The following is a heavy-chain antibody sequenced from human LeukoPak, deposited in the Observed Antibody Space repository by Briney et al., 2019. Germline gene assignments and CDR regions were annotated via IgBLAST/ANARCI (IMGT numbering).Heavy chain of an antibody. V-gene: IGHV3-30-3*01. CDR3: ARGGITMIATDTNFDY. D-gene: IGHD3-22*01. CDR1: GFTFSSYA. Sequence: HPGGSLRLSCAASGFTFSSYAMHWVRQAPGKGLEWVAVISYDGSNKYYADSVKGRFTISRDNAKNSLYLQMNSLRAEDTAVYYCARGGITMIATDTNFDYWGQGTLVTVSS. CDR2: ISYDGSNK. J-gene: IGHJ4*02.